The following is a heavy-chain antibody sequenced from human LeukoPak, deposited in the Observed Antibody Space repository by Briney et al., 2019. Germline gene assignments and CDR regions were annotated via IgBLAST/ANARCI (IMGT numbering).Heavy chain of an antibody. J-gene: IGHJ4*02. CDR2: INSDESST. CDR1: GFTFSNYW. CDR3: VRDNYSYRLGV. Sequence: GGSPRLSCAASGFTFSNYWMHWFRQAPGKGLVWVSRINSDESSTVYADSVKGRFTISRDNSKNTLYLHMSSLRAEDTAIYYCVRDNYSYRLGVWGQGTLVTVSS. D-gene: IGHD2-21*01. V-gene: IGHV3-74*01.